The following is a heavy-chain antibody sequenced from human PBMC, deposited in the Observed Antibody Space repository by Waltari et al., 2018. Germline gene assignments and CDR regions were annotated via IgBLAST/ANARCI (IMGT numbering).Heavy chain of an antibody. Sequence: EVQLLESGGGLVQPGGSLRLSCAASGFTFSSYAMSWVRQAPGKWRVWFSAISGMDGSTYYADAVKGWFTISRDNSKNTLYLQMNSLRAEDTAVYYCAKVGVAGTAEPYFDYWGQGTLVTVSS. J-gene: IGHJ4*02. D-gene: IGHD6-19*01. CDR3: AKVGVAGTAEPYFDY. CDR1: GFTFSSYA. CDR2: ISGMDGST. V-gene: IGHV3-23*01.